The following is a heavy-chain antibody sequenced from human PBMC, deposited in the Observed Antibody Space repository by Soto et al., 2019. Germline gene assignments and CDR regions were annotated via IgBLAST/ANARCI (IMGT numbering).Heavy chain of an antibody. J-gene: IGHJ6*02. D-gene: IGHD6-6*01. CDR3: ARERQVRGSSSRYYYYGMDV. Sequence: QVQLVQSGAEVKKPGASVKVSCKASGYTFTRYYMHWVRQAPGQGLEWMGWINPNSGGTNYAQKFQGWVTTTRDTSISTAYMERSRLRSDDTAVYYWARERQVRGSSSRYYYYGMDVWGQGTTVTVSS. CDR1: GYTFTRYY. V-gene: IGHV1-2*04. CDR2: INPNSGGT.